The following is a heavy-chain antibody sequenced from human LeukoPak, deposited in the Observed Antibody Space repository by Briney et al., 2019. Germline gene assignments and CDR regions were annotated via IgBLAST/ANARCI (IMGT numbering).Heavy chain of an antibody. CDR2: INPNSGGT. CDR3: ARMEQLLLDNWFDP. Sequence: ASVKVSCKASGYTFTGYYMHWVRQAPGQGLEWMGRINPNSGGTNYAQKFQGRVTMTRDTSISTAYMELSRLRSDDTAVYYCARMEQLLLDNWFDPWGQGTLVTVSS. CDR1: GYTFTGYY. D-gene: IGHD2-15*01. J-gene: IGHJ5*02. V-gene: IGHV1-2*06.